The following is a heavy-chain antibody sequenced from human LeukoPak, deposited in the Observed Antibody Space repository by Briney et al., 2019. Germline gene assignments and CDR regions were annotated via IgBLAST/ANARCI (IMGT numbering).Heavy chain of an antibody. Sequence: ASVKVSCKASGYTFTSYYMHWVRQAPGQGLEWMGIINPSGGSTSYAQKFQGRVTMTRDTSTSTVYMELSSLRSEDTAVYYCARGTGDILTGYSLAEYFQHWARAPWSPSPQ. J-gene: IGHJ1*01. CDR3: ARGTGDILTGYSLAEYFQH. CDR1: GYTFTSYY. CDR2: INPSGGST. D-gene: IGHD3-9*01. V-gene: IGHV1-46*01.